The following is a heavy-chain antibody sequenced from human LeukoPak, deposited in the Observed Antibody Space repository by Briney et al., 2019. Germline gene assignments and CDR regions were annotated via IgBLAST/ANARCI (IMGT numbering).Heavy chain of an antibody. J-gene: IGHJ3*01. CDR3: ARRPRDTSGYYLGAFHD. CDR1: GFTFTNYA. CDR2: IGASGADT. V-gene: IGHV3-23*01. D-gene: IGHD3-22*01. Sequence: GESLRLSCAASGFTFTNYAMTWVRQAPGKGLEWVSVIGASGADTYYSDSVKGRFTVSRDNSQNTLFLHMSSLRAEDTAVYFCARRPRDTSGYYLGAFHDWGQGTTVTVSS.